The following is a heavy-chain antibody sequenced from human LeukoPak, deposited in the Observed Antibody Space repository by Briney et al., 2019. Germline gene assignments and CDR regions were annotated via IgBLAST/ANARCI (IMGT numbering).Heavy chain of an antibody. D-gene: IGHD6-13*01. Sequence: PGGSLRLSCAASGFTFSDYYMSWIRQAPGKGLEWVSYISSSGSTIYHADSVKGRFTISRDNAKNSLYLQMNSLRAEDTAVYYCASGSRSSWYGLLVYWGQGTLVTVSS. J-gene: IGHJ4*02. CDR1: GFTFSDYY. CDR3: ASGSRSSWYGLLVY. CDR2: ISSSGSTI. V-gene: IGHV3-11*04.